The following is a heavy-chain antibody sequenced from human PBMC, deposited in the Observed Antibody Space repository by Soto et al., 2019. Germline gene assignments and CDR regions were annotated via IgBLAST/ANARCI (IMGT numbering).Heavy chain of an antibody. Sequence: QVQLVQSGVEMKKPGASVKVSCKASGYIFSTCGIHWVRQAPGQSLEWMGWINAGSGDTKYSQKFQGRVTITRDTSAETAYMELNSLRPEDTAVYYCARRSPYYGIDYWGQGTLVTVSS. D-gene: IGHD1-26*01. CDR3: ARRSPYYGIDY. CDR1: GYIFSTCG. J-gene: IGHJ4*02. CDR2: INAGSGDT. V-gene: IGHV1-3*01.